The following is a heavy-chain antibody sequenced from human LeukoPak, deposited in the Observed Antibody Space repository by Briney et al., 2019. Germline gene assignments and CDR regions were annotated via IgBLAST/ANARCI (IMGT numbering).Heavy chain of an antibody. CDR2: ITNNGSTI. J-gene: IGHJ4*02. Sequence: GGSLRLSCAASGFTFSSYEMNWVRQAPGKGLEWVSYITNNGSTIYYADSVKGRFTISRDNAKNSLYLQMNSLRAEDTAVYYCISVLRDVWWNNYFDYWGQGTLVTVSS. CDR3: ISVLRDVWWNNYFDY. D-gene: IGHD3-16*01. V-gene: IGHV3-48*03. CDR1: GFTFSSYE.